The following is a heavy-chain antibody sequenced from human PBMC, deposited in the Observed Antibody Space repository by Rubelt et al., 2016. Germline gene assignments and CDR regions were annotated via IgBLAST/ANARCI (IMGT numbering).Heavy chain of an antibody. V-gene: IGHV3-53*04. D-gene: IGHD3-16*01. CDR1: GFTVSSIS. J-gene: IGHJ2*01. Sequence: EVQLVESGGGLVQPGGSLRLSCAASGFTVSSISMTWVRQAPGKGLECVPLIYGDEITSYADSAKGRFTISRLNSENTLYLQRNGLRVEEAAVYYCARGRGGSDWYFDLWGPGTLVTVSS. CDR3: ARGRGGSDWYFDL. CDR2: IYGDEIT.